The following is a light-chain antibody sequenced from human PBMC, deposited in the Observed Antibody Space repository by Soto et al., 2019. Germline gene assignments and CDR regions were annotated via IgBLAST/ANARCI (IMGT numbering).Light chain of an antibody. V-gene: IGKV1-5*03. CDR3: QQYDSYSWT. CDR1: QSISSR. J-gene: IGKJ1*01. CDR2: MAS. Sequence: DIQMTQSPSTLTASVGDRVTITCRASQSISSRLAWYQQKPGKVPKLLIYMASSLESGVPSRFSGSGSGTEFTLTISSLQPDHFATYYCQQYDSYSWTFGQGTKVEI.